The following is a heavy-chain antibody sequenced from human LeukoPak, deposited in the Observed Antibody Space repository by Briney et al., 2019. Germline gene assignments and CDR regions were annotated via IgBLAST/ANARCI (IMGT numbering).Heavy chain of an antibody. V-gene: IGHV4-39*07. Sequence: SETLSLTCTVSGGSISSSRYYWGWIRQPPGKGLEWIGEIHHSGSTNYNPSLKSRVTISVDKSKNQFSLKLSSVTAADTAVYYCASKLTAVAGYFDCWGQGTLVTVSS. CDR3: ASKLTAVAGYFDC. J-gene: IGHJ4*02. CDR1: GGSISSSRYY. D-gene: IGHD6-19*01. CDR2: IHHSGST.